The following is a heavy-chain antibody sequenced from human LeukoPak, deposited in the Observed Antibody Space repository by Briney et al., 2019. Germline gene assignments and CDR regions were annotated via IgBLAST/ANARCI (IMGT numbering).Heavy chain of an antibody. V-gene: IGHV3-7*01. CDR3: ASPGSGYDYPIDFDY. CDR1: GFTFSAYW. Sequence: GGSLRLSCVASGFTFSAYWMIWVRQAPGEGLEWVADINQDGSDKYFVDSVKGRFTISRDNAKNSLYLQMNSLRAEDTAVYYCASPGSGYDYPIDFDYWGQGTLVTVSS. CDR2: INQDGSDK. D-gene: IGHD5-12*01. J-gene: IGHJ4*02.